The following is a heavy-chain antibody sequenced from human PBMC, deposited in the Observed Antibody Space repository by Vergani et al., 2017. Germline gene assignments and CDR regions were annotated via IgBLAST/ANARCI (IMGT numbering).Heavy chain of an antibody. J-gene: IGHJ4*02. V-gene: IGHV3-30*18. Sequence: VQLVESGGGLVKPGGSLRLSCAASGFTFSSYSMHWVRQAPGKGLEWVAVISYDGSNKYYADSVKGRFTISRDNSKNTLYLQMNSLRAEDTAVYYCAKDAYGYGDYGWLDYWGQGTLVTVSS. D-gene: IGHD4-17*01. CDR2: ISYDGSNK. CDR1: GFTFSSYS. CDR3: AKDAYGYGDYGWLDY.